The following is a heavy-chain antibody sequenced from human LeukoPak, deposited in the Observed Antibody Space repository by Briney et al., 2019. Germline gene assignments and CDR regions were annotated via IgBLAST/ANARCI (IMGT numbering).Heavy chain of an antibody. CDR1: GISLSTYG. CDR2: IWYDGSNK. Sequence: PGGSLRLSCAASGISLSTYGMHWVRQAPGKGLEWVAVIWYDGSNKYYADSVKGRFTISRDNSKNALYLQMNSLRAEDTAVYYCAKGRQQLDYWGQGTLVTVSS. J-gene: IGHJ4*02. CDR3: AKGRQQLDY. D-gene: IGHD6-13*01. V-gene: IGHV3-33*06.